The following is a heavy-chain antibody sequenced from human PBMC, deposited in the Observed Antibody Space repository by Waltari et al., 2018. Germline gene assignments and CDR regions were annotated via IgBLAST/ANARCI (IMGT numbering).Heavy chain of an antibody. J-gene: IGHJ4*02. CDR3: ARGDLDFWSGYYVGPTFDY. CDR1: GFTFSSYA. Sequence: EVQLLESGGGLVQPGGSLRLSCAASGFTFSSYAMSWVRQAPGKGLEWVSAISGSGGSTYYADSVKGRFTISRDNPKNTLYLQMNSLRAEDTAVYYCARGDLDFWSGYYVGPTFDYWGQGTLVTVSS. D-gene: IGHD3-3*01. CDR2: ISGSGGST. V-gene: IGHV3-23*01.